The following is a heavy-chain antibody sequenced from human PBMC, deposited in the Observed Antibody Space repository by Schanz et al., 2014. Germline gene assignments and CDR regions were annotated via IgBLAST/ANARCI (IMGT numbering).Heavy chain of an antibody. Sequence: QVQLLESGGGLFKPGGSLRLSCAGSGFTFADYYMTWIRQAPGKGLEWISYVSSYDTTVSYADSVKGRFTISRDNAKNSVYLQMNSLRVEDTAVYYCARCGFRKFGVVYGLAVWGQGTTVTVS. CDR3: ARCGFRKFGVVYGLAV. CDR1: GFTFADYY. D-gene: IGHD3-3*01. J-gene: IGHJ6*02. CDR2: VSSYDTTV. V-gene: IGHV3-11*01.